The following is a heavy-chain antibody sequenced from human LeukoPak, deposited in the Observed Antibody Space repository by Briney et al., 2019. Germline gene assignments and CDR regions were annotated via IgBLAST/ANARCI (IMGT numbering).Heavy chain of an antibody. V-gene: IGHV4-61*02. Sequence: SETLSPTCTASGGSISSGNYYWSWVRQPAGKGLQWIGRLHTSGSTNYNPSLGSRVTISVDTSEHQFSLKLRSMTAADTAVYYCARDRGGIVGDTNAFDIWGQGTMVTVSS. D-gene: IGHD1-26*01. CDR2: LHTSGST. J-gene: IGHJ3*02. CDR1: GGSISSGNYY. CDR3: ARDRGGIVGDTNAFDI.